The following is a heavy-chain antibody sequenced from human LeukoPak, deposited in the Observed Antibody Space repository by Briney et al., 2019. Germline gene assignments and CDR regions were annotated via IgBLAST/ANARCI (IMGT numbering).Heavy chain of an antibody. CDR1: GFIFTTYA. CDR2: VSSSGSDT. CDR3: ARRVLGAVGYFDY. V-gene: IGHV3-23*05. Sequence: PGGSLRLSCAASGFIFTTYAMGWVRQLPGKGLEWVSSVSSSGSDTYYTSSVKGRFTISRDNSKNTLYLQVNSLRVEDTAVYYCARRVLGAVGYFDYWGQGNLVTVSS. J-gene: IGHJ4*02. D-gene: IGHD4-23*01.